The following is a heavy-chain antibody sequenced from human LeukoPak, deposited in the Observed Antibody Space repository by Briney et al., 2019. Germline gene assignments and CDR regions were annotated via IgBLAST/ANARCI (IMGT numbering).Heavy chain of an antibody. V-gene: IGHV3-23*01. D-gene: IGHD1-26*01. J-gene: IGHJ3*02. Sequence: GGPLRLSCTGSGFTLSSYEMTWIRQAPGKGLEWVSSVDYSGDSPYYADSVKGRFTISRDNARNSLSLQMNSLRAEDTAVYYCARYRFVVGATDSFDIWGQGTMVTVSS. CDR2: VDYSGDSP. CDR3: ARYRFVVGATDSFDI. CDR1: GFTLSSYE.